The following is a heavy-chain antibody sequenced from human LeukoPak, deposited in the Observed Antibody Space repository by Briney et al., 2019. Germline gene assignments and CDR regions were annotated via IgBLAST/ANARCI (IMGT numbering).Heavy chain of an antibody. Sequence: GGSLRLSCAASGLTFRNYWMHWVRQAPGKGLEWVSRINGDGSSITSVDSVKGRFTISRDSAKNTLHLQMNSLRVEDTAVYYCARGTERLPRSAFDIWGQGTLVTVSS. CDR2: INGDGSSI. CDR1: GLTFRNYW. CDR3: ARGTERLPRSAFDI. D-gene: IGHD5-18*01. J-gene: IGHJ3*02. V-gene: IGHV3-74*01.